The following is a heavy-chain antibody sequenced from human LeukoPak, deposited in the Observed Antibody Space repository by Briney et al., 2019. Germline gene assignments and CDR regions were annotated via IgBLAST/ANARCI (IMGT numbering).Heavy chain of an antibody. V-gene: IGHV3-23*01. CDR1: GFTFSTYA. D-gene: IGHD6-13*01. CDR3: AKPDRSGTIRFLYY. CDR2: ISGSGGST. J-gene: IGHJ4*02. Sequence: PGGSLRLSCAASGFTFSTYAMSWVRQAPGKGLEWVSVISGSGGSTSYADSVKGRFTMSRDNSKNTLYLQVNSLRVEDTAVYYCAKPDRSGTIRFLYYRGQGTLVTVSS.